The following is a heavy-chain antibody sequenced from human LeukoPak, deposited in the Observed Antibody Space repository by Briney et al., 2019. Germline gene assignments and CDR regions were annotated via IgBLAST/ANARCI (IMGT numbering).Heavy chain of an antibody. CDR2: ISYDGSNK. CDR3: ARDRPEYYYDSSGYYPDY. CDR1: GFTFSSYA. D-gene: IGHD3-22*01. Sequence: GGSLRLSCAASGFTFSSYAMHWVRQAPGKGLEWVAVISYDGSNKYYADSVKGRFTISRDNPKNTLYLQMNSLRAEDTAVYYCARDRPEYYYDSSGYYPDYWGQGTLVTVSS. J-gene: IGHJ4*02. V-gene: IGHV3-30-3*01.